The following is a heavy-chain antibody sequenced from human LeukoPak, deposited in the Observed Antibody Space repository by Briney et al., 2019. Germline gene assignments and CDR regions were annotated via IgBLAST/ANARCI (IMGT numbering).Heavy chain of an antibody. J-gene: IGHJ4*02. CDR2: IYHSGST. CDR3: ARAGTPDSYYYDSSGYYYFDY. D-gene: IGHD3-22*01. CDR1: GGSITSYY. V-gene: IGHV4-38-2*02. Sequence: SETLSLTCTVSGGSITSYYWGWIRQPPGKGLEWIGSIYHSGSTYYNPSLKSRVTISVDTSKNQFSLKLSSVTAADTAVYYCARAGTPDSYYYDSSGYYYFDYWGQGTLVTVSS.